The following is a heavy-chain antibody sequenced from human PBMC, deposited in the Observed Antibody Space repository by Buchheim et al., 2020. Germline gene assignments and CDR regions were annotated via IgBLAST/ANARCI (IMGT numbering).Heavy chain of an antibody. V-gene: IGHV4-31*03. Sequence: QVQLQESGPGLVKPSQTLSLTCTVSGGSISSGGYYWSWIRQHPGKGLEWIGYIYYSGSTHYNPSLKSRVTISVDTSKNQFSLKLSSVTAADTAVYYCARSRIMITFGGVIVIDWFDPWGQGTL. CDR2: IYYSGST. CDR1: GGSISSGGYY. CDR3: ARSRIMITFGGVIVIDWFDP. D-gene: IGHD3-16*02. J-gene: IGHJ5*02.